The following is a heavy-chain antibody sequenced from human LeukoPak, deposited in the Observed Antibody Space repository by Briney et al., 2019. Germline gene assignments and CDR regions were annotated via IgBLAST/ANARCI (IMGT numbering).Heavy chain of an antibody. J-gene: IGHJ4*02. CDR3: ARDRLDYYDSSGYIDY. V-gene: IGHV4-4*07. CDR1: GFTFSSYA. D-gene: IGHD3-22*01. Sequence: GSLRLSCEASGFTFSSYAMGWVRQPPGKGLEWIGRIYTSGSTNYNPSLKSRVTMSVDTSKNQFSLKLSSVTAADTAVYYCARDRLDYYDSSGYIDYWGQGTLVTVSS. CDR2: IYTSGST.